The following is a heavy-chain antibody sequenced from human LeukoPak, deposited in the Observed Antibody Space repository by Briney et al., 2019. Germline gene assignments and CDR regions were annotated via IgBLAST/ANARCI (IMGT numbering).Heavy chain of an antibody. J-gene: IGHJ4*02. D-gene: IGHD5-24*01. V-gene: IGHV3-11*01. CDR1: GFTFSDAY. Sequence: GRSQRPSCAASGFTFSDAYTSWTSQEPGKWLEWDSYISSSGSTIYYAVSMKRGLTISRDNAKNPLYLQTNSLRAEDSAVYYCAISVEMATILLDYWVQGTLVTVSS. CDR2: ISSSGSTI. CDR3: AISVEMATILLDY.